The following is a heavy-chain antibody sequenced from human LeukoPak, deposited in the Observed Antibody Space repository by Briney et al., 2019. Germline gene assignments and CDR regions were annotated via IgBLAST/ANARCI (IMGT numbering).Heavy chain of an antibody. J-gene: IGHJ4*02. CDR2: INHSGST. CDR3: ARSRFLNDYDSSGYYYANYYFDY. Sequence: KSSETLSLTCAVYGGSFSGYYWSWIRQPPGKGLEWIGEINHSGSTNYNPSLKSRVTISVDTSKNQFSLKLSSVTAADTAVYYCARSRFLNDYDSSGYYYANYYFDYWGQGTLVTVSS. V-gene: IGHV4-34*01. CDR1: GGSFSGYY. D-gene: IGHD3-22*01.